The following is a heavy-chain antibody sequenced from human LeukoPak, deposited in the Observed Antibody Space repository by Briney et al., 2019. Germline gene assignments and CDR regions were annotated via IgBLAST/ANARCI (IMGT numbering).Heavy chain of an antibody. CDR1: GGSVSSGSYY. V-gene: IGHV4-61*01. Sequence: SETLSLTCTVSGGSVSSGSYYWSWIRQPPGKGLEWIGYIYYSGSTNYNPSLKSGVTISVDTSKNQFSLKLSSVTAADTAVYDWARAQKAYYFDYWGQGTLVTVSS. CDR2: IYYSGST. J-gene: IGHJ4*02. CDR3: ARAQKAYYFDY.